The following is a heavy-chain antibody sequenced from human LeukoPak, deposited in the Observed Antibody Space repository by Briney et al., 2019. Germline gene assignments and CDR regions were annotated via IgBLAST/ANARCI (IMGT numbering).Heavy chain of an antibody. V-gene: IGHV1-58*02. J-gene: IGHJ6*02. D-gene: IGHD6-13*01. Sequence: SVKVSCKASGFTFTSSAMQWVRQARGQRLEWIGWIVVGSGNTGYAQKFQGRVTMTRNTSISTAYMELSSLRSEDTAVYYCARGSYSSSWDYYYYYYGMDVWGQGTTVTVSS. CDR2: IVVGSGNT. CDR3: ARGSYSSSWDYYYYYYGMDV. CDR1: GFTFTSSA.